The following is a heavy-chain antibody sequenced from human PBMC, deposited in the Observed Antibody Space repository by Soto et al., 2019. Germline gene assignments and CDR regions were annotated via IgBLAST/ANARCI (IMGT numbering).Heavy chain of an antibody. Sequence: EVQLVESGGGLVQPGGSLRLSCAASGFTFSDYWMSWVRQAPGKGLEWVANIKLDGSEEYYVDSVKGRFTISRDNAKNSLSLQMNSLRVEDTAVYYCARLTRGQWRSHLDCWGQGTLVTVSS. V-gene: IGHV3-7*01. CDR3: ARLTRGQWRSHLDC. J-gene: IGHJ4*02. CDR1: GFTFSDYW. D-gene: IGHD6-19*01. CDR2: IKLDGSEE.